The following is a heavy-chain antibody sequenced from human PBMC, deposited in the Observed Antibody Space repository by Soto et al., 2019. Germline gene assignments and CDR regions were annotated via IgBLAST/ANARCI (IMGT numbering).Heavy chain of an antibody. D-gene: IGHD3-22*01. CDR1: GFTFSDYY. J-gene: IGHJ4*02. CDR3: YFVGSPLFDY. V-gene: IGHV3-11*01. CDR2: ISSSGSTI. Sequence: LRLSCAASGFTFSDYYMSWIRQAPGKGLEWVSYISSSGSTIYYADSVKGRFTISLKLTSVTAADTAVYYCARGYYESSDYFVGSPLFDYWGQGSLVTVSS.